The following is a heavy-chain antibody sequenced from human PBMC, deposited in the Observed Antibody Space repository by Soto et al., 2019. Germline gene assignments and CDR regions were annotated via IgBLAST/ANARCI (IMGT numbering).Heavy chain of an antibody. CDR3: ARDGYDSSGYPGLIDY. D-gene: IGHD3-22*01. Sequence: GGSLRLSCAASGFTFSSYAMHWVRQAPGKGLEWVAVISYGGSNKYYADSVKGRFTISRDNSKNTLYLQMNSLRAEDTAVYYCARDGYDSSGYPGLIDYWGQGTLVTVSS. CDR1: GFTFSSYA. J-gene: IGHJ4*02. V-gene: IGHV3-30-3*01. CDR2: ISYGGSNK.